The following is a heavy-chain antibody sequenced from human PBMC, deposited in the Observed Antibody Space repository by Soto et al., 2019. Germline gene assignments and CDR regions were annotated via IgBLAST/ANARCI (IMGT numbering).Heavy chain of an antibody. D-gene: IGHD3-22*01. J-gene: IGHJ4*02. CDR3: ERHSIWLLLSDY. CDR2: IYHSGST. V-gene: IGHV4-30-2*03. CDR1: GGSISSGGYS. Sequence: SETLSLTCAVSGGSISSGGYSWSWIRQPPGKGLEWIGYIYHSGSTYYNPSLKSRVTISVDTSKNQFSLKLDSVTAADTAVYFCERHSIWLLLSDYWGQGSLVTVSS.